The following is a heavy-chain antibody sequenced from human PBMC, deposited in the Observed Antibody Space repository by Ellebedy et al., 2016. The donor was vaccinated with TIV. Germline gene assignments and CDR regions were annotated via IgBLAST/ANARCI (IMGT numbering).Heavy chain of an antibody. CDR1: GFTFSSYG. Sequence: GGSLRLSXAASGFTFSSYGMHWVRQAPGKGLEWVAVISYDGSNKYYADSVKGRFTISRDNSKNTLYLQMNSLRAEDTAVYYCAKDGHCSGGSCYMDVWGQGTTVTVSS. J-gene: IGHJ6*02. CDR3: AKDGHCSGGSCYMDV. V-gene: IGHV3-30*18. CDR2: ISYDGSNK. D-gene: IGHD2-15*01.